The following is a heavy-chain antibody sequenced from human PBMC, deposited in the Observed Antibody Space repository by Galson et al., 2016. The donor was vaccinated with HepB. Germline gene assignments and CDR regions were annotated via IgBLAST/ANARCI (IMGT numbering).Heavy chain of an antibody. V-gene: IGHV3-21*06. J-gene: IGHJ6*02. Sequence: SLRLSCAASGFTVSSNYMSWVRQTPGKGLEWVSSITSSNTYTYYADSVKGRFTISRDNAQNSLYLHMNSLRAEDTAMYYCAREIGYVRFGYHYGMDVWGQGTTVTVSS. D-gene: IGHD3-10*01. CDR3: AREIGYVRFGYHYGMDV. CDR1: GFTVSSNY. CDR2: ITSSNTYT.